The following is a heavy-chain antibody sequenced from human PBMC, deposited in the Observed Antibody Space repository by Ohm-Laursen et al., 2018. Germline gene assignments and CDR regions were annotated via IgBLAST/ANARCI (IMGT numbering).Heavy chain of an antibody. CDR3: ARVRGQYHGSGGSFDA. D-gene: IGHD3-10*01. Sequence: SLRLSCAASGFSISGYWMSWVRQVAGKGLEFVANINPDANERSYVDSVKGRFTISRDNAKNSLYLQMNSLRAEDTAVYYCARVRGQYHGSGGSFDAWGQGTLVTVSS. J-gene: IGHJ5*02. CDR2: INPDANER. CDR1: GFSISGYW. V-gene: IGHV3-7*04.